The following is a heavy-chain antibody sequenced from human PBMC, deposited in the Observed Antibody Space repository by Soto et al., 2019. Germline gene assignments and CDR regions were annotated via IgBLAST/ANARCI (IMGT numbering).Heavy chain of an antibody. Sequence: VKVSCKASGYTFTSYGISWVRQAPGQGLEWMGWISAYNGNTNYAQKLQGRVTMTTDTSTSTAYMELRSLRSDDTAVYYCARGSIGYSSSPLDYWGQGTLVTVSS. CDR1: GYTFTSYG. J-gene: IGHJ4*02. V-gene: IGHV1-18*01. CDR2: ISAYNGNT. CDR3: ARGSIGYSSSPLDY. D-gene: IGHD6-13*01.